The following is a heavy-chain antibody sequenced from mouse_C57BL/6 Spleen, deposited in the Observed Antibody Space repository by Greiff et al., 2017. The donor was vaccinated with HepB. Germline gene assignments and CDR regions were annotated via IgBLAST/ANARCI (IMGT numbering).Heavy chain of an antibody. D-gene: IGHD1-1*01. Sequence: QVQLQQPGAELVKPGASVKMSCKASGYTFTSYWITWVKQRPGQGLEWIGDIYPGSGSTNYNEKFKSKATLTVDTSSSTAYMQLSSLTSEDSAVYYCARNYDGSSYGYFDVWGTGTTVTVSS. CDR2: IYPGSGST. J-gene: IGHJ1*03. V-gene: IGHV1-55*01. CDR3: ARNYDGSSYGYFDV. CDR1: GYTFTSYW.